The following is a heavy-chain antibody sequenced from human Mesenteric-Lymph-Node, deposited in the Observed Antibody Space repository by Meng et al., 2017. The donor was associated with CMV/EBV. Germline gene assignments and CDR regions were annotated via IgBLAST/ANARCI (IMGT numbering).Heavy chain of an antibody. CDR1: GGSIGHW. Sequence: VYGGSIGHWCKLVRQPPGKGLEWIGEMSQGGTANYTPSLPSRVTVSIDKSRNQFFLNLNSVTAADTAVYYCARGQNIGYSYGSRFDYWGQGTLVTVSS. J-gene: IGHJ4*02. CDR2: MSQGGTA. D-gene: IGHD5-18*01. V-gene: IGHV4-4*02. CDR3: ARGQNIGYSYGSRFDY.